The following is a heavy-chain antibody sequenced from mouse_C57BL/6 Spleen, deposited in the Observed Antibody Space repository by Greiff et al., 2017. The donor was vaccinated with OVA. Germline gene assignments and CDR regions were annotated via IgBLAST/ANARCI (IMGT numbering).Heavy chain of an antibody. CDR2: IDPSDSET. J-gene: IGHJ3*01. Sequence: QVQLQQPGAELVRPGSSVKLSCKASGYTFTSYWMHWVKQRPIQGLEWIGNIDPSDSETHYNQKFKDKATLTVDKSSSTAYMQLSSLTSEDSAVYYCAREGDEDPWFAYWGQGTLVTVSA. D-gene: IGHD3-3*01. V-gene: IGHV1-52*01. CDR1: GYTFTSYW. CDR3: AREGDEDPWFAY.